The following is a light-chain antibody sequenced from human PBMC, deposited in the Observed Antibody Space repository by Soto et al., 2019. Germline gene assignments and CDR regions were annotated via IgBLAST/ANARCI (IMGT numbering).Light chain of an antibody. Sequence: EIVMTQSPATLSVSPGDSATLSCRASQSISSELAWYQQKPCEPPRLVIYGASTRATGVPTRFTGRGSGSDFTISTSGLQSEDFAVYYCQQGHNLPLTFGQGTRLEI. J-gene: IGKJ2*01. CDR1: QSISSE. CDR3: QQGHNLPLT. V-gene: IGKV3-15*01. CDR2: GAS.